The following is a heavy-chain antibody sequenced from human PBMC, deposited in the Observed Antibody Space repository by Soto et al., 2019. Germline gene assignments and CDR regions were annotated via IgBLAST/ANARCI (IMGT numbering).Heavy chain of an antibody. V-gene: IGHV3-7*05. Sequence: GGSLRLSCAASGFTFSSYWMNWVHQAPGKGLEWVANIKEDGSEKYYVDSVKGRFTISRDNAKNTLYLQMNSLRAEDTAVYYCVGGNNYDYWGQGTLVTSPQ. J-gene: IGHJ4*02. CDR1: GFTFSSYW. CDR3: VGGNNYDY. D-gene: IGHD5-12*01. CDR2: IKEDGSEK.